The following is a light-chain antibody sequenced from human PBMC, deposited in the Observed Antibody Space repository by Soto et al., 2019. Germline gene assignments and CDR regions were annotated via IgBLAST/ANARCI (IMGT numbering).Light chain of an antibody. Sequence: DIQMTQSPSTLSASVGDRVTITCRPSESISTWLAWYQQKPGKAPKLLIYDASTLQTGVPSRFGGSGSGTKFTLTISSLQPDDFATYFCQHYNHYPFTFGQGTKLESK. CDR2: DAS. J-gene: IGKJ2*01. CDR1: ESISTW. V-gene: IGKV1-5*01. CDR3: QHYNHYPFT.